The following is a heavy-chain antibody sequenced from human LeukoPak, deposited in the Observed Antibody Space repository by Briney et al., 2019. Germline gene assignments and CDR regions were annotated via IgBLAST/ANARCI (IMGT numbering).Heavy chain of an antibody. CDR1: GDNVSGKSAA. CDR3: ARTTGTFDY. V-gene: IGHV6-1*01. Sequence: SQTLSLTCAISGDNVSGKSAAWNWIRQSPSRCLELLGRTYYRSKWYIEFALSVKSRITINPDPSKNQFSLQLKSLTPEDTTVYYCARTTGTFDYWGQGTLVTVSS. D-gene: IGHD7-27*01. CDR2: TYYRSKWYI. J-gene: IGHJ4*02.